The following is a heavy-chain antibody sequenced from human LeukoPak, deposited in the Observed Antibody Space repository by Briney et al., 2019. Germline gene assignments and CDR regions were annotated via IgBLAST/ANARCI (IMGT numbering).Heavy chain of an antibody. CDR3: ATLRGVVAY. Sequence: GASVKVSCKASGYTFTSYDINWVRQATGQGLEWMGWMNPNSGNTGYAQKFQGRVTMTRNTSINTAYMDLSSLRSEDTALYYCATLRGVVAYWGQGTLVTVSS. CDR2: MNPNSGNT. J-gene: IGHJ4*02. CDR1: GYTFTSYD. V-gene: IGHV1-8*02. D-gene: IGHD3-10*01.